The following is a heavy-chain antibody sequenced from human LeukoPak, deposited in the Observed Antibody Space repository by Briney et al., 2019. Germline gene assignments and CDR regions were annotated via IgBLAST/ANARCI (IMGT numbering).Heavy chain of an antibody. J-gene: IGHJ6*03. CDR2: ISYDGNNK. V-gene: IGHV3-30*04. CDR3: ARGSADTAMDNTGKPPGFYYYMDV. Sequence: GGSLRLSCAASGFTFSYYAMHWVRQAPGKGLEWVAVISYDGNNKYYADSVKGRFTISRDNSKNTLYLQMNSLRAEDTAVYYCARGSADTAMDNTGKPPGFYYYMDVWGKGTTVTVSS. D-gene: IGHD5-18*01. CDR1: GFTFSYYA.